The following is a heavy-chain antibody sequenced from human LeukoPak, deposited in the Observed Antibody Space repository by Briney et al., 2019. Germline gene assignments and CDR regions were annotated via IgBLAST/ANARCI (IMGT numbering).Heavy chain of an antibody. D-gene: IGHD3-22*01. Sequence: SVKVSCKASGYTFTGYYMHWVRQALGQGLEWMGGIIPIFATANYAQKFQGRVTITTDESTSTAYMELSSLRSEDTAVYYCARASTYYYDSSGYYYEDYWGQGTLVTVSS. CDR2: IIPIFATA. V-gene: IGHV1-69*05. CDR3: ARASTYYYDSSGYYYEDY. J-gene: IGHJ4*02. CDR1: GYTFTGYY.